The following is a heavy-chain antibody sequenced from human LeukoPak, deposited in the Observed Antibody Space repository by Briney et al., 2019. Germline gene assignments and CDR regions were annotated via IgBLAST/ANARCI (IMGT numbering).Heavy chain of an antibody. V-gene: IGHV1-69*05. J-gene: IGHJ3*02. D-gene: IGHD1-20*01. CDR1: GGTFSSYA. CDR3: ARSNWSRAVGAFDI. CDR2: IIPIFGTA. Sequence: ASVKVSCKASGGTFSSYAISWVRQAPGQGLEWMGGIIPIFGTANYAQKFQGRVTITTDESTSTAYMELSSLRSEDTAVYYCARSNWSRAVGAFDIWGQGTMVTVSS.